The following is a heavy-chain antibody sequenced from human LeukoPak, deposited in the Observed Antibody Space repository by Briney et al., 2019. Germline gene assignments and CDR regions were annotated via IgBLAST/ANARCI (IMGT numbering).Heavy chain of an antibody. Sequence: SETLSLTCTVSGGSISSSSYYWGWIRQPPGKGLEWIGSIYYSGSTYYNPSLKSRVTISVDTSKNQFSLKLSSVTAADTAVYYCARARSYLVPAAGGYYYYMDVWGKGTTVTVSS. D-gene: IGHD2-2*01. CDR3: ARARSYLVPAAGGYYYYMDV. CDR2: IYYSGST. J-gene: IGHJ6*03. CDR1: GGSISSSSYY. V-gene: IGHV4-39*07.